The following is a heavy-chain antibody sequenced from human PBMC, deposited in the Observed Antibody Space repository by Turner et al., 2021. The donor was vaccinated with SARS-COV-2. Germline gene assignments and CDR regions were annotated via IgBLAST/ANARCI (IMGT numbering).Heavy chain of an antibody. V-gene: IGHV3-30-3*01. D-gene: IGHD3-22*01. J-gene: IGHJ6*02. CDR1: GFTFSRYA. CDR2: ISYDGSNK. CDR3: AGIQSYDRSDYYGMDV. Sequence: QVQLVESGGGVVQPGRSLRLSCAASGFTFSRYAMNWVRQAPGKGLEWVAVISYDGSNKYYADSVKGRFTISRDNSKNTLYLQMNSLRAEDTAVYYCAGIQSYDRSDYYGMDVWGQGTTVTVSS.